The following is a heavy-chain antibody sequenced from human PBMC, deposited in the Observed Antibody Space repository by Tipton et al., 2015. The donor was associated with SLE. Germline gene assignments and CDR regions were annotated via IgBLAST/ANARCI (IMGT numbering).Heavy chain of an antibody. CDR2: IIPISGTP. CDR3: AREGVTGGHDY. J-gene: IGHJ4*02. V-gene: IGHV1-69*01. CDR1: GYTFTSYA. Sequence: QVQLVQSGSELKKPGASVKVSCKASGYTFTSYAMNWVRQAPGQGLEWMGGIIPISGTPRYAKKFQGRVTMNTDEFTSTAYMEVRSLNSEDTAVYYCAREGVTGGHDYWGQGTLVTVSS. D-gene: IGHD7-27*01.